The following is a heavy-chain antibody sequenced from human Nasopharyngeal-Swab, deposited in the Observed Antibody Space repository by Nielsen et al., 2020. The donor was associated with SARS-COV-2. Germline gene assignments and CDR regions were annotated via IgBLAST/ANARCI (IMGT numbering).Heavy chain of an antibody. CDR2: IYSGGST. J-gene: IGHJ4*02. CDR3: ARDPGSYYFDF. CDR1: GLTFTNSW. D-gene: IGHD3-10*01. V-gene: IGHV3-53*01. Sequence: GESLKISCAASGLTFTNSWMSWVRQAPGKGLQWVSVIYSGGSTYYADSVKGRFTISRDNSKNMVYLQMNSLRAEDTAVYYCARDPGSYYFDFWGQGTLVTVSS.